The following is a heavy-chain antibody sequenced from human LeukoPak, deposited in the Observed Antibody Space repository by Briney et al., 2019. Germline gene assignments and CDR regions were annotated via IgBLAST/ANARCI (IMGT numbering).Heavy chain of an antibody. CDR1: GGSISSDGYY. J-gene: IGHJ4*02. Sequence: PSQTLSLTCTVSGGSISSDGYYWSWIRQHPGTGLEWIGYIYYSGSTYCNPSLKSRLTLSVDTSKNQFSLKLSSVTAADTAVYYCARGHAYYYGSGAYGRFDYWGQGTLVTVSS. D-gene: IGHD3-10*01. CDR2: IYYSGST. CDR3: ARGHAYYYGSGAYGRFDY. V-gene: IGHV4-31*03.